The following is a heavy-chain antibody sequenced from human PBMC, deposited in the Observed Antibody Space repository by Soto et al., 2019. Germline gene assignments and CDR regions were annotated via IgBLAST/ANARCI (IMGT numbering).Heavy chain of an antibody. CDR1: GGSISSYY. D-gene: IGHD3-3*01. Sequence: SETLSLTCTVSGGSISSYYWSWIRQPPGKGLEWIGYIYYSGSTNYNPSLKSRVTISVDTSKNQFSLKLSSVTAADTAVYYCARLLSIGDYDFWSGYTQPSTENWFDPWGQGTLVTVSS. J-gene: IGHJ5*02. CDR2: IYYSGST. V-gene: IGHV4-59*08. CDR3: ARLLSIGDYDFWSGYTQPSTENWFDP.